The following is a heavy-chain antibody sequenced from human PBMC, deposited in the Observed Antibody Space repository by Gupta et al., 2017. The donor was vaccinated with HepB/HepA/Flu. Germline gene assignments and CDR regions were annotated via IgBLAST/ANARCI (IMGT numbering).Heavy chain of an antibody. D-gene: IGHD1-26*01. CDR2: IYYSGST. V-gene: IGHV4-39*01. CDR1: GGSISSSRYS. Sequence: QLQLQESGPGLVKPSETLSLTCTVSGGSISSSRYSWAWIRQPPGKGLEWIGSIYYSGSTYYNPSLKSRVTIAVDTSKNQFSLKLSSVTAADTAVYYCARHMGSGSYYWYFDYWGQGTLVTVSS. J-gene: IGHJ4*02. CDR3: ARHMGSGSYYWYFDY.